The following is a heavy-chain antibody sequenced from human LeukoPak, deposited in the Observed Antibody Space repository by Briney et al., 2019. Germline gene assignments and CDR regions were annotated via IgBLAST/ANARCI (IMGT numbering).Heavy chain of an antibody. Sequence: SETLSLTCSVSGDSVSRSDSYWDWIRQPPGKGLEWIGTIYYSGRTYYSPSLKSRVTMSVDPSNNQFSLNLRSVTAADTAVYYCARQGAAPAGFDYWGQGTLVTVSS. J-gene: IGHJ4*02. D-gene: IGHD6-6*01. CDR2: IYYSGRT. CDR3: ARQGAAPAGFDY. V-gene: IGHV4-39*01. CDR1: GDSVSRSDSY.